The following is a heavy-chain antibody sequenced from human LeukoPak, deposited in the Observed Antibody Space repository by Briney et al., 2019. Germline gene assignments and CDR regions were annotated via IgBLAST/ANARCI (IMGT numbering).Heavy chain of an antibody. CDR2: TYYRSKWSN. CDR3: TRDEQWLVYFDY. V-gene: IGHV6-1*01. Sequence: SQTLSLTCAISGDSVSSRSVTWNWIRQSPSRGLEWLGRTYYRSKWSNDYADSVKSRITINPDTSKNQFSLQLTSVTPEDTAVYYCTRDEQWLVYFDYWGQGTLVTVSS. CDR1: GDSVSSRSVT. D-gene: IGHD6-19*01. J-gene: IGHJ4*02.